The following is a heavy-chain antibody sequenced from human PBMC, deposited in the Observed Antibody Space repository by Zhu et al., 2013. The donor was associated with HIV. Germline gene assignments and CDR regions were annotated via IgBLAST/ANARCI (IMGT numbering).Heavy chain of an antibody. D-gene: IGHD4-17*01. J-gene: IGHJ3*02. Sequence: VKLVQSGAEVKKPGSSMKVSCMASGGTFTTYAINWVRQAPGQELEWVGEIIPIFGTPNYAQKFQGRVTITAAESTSTAYMELRGLRSEDTAVYYCARVSTTVRSFDIWGQGTMVTVSS. CDR1: GGTFTTYA. CDR2: IIPIFGTP. V-gene: IGHV1-69*01. CDR3: ARVSTTVRSFDI.